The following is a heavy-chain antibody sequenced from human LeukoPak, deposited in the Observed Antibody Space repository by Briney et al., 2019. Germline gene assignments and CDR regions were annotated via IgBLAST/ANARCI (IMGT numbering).Heavy chain of an antibody. CDR3: ARERQDTIVHSGAFDI. D-gene: IGHD3-10*01. V-gene: IGHV3-30-3*01. Sequence: PGGSLRLSCAASGFTFSTYLMHWVRQAPGKGLEWVAVIASDGSHTFYVESVKGRFTISRDNSKNTLYLQMNSLGAEDTAVYFCARERQDTIVHSGAFDIWGQGTMVTVSS. CDR1: GFTFSTYL. J-gene: IGHJ3*02. CDR2: IASDGSHT.